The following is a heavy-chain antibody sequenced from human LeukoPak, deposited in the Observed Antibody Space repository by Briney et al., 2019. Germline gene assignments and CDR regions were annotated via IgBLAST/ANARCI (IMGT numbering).Heavy chain of an antibody. CDR1: GYTFTSYG. CDR3: ARDVGRSYDLDY. J-gene: IGHJ4*02. Sequence: ASVKVSCKASGYTFTSYGNSWVRQAPGQGLEWMGWIRAYNGNTDYAQSLQGRVTMTIDTSTSTVYMELRSLRSDDTAVYYCARDVGRSYDLDYWGQGTLVTVSS. CDR2: IRAYNGNT. V-gene: IGHV1-18*01. D-gene: IGHD3-16*01.